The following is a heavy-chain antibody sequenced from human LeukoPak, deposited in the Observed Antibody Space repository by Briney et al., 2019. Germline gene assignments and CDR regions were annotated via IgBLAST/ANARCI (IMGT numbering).Heavy chain of an antibody. V-gene: IGHV3-30*03. Sequence: GGSLRLSCAASGFTFSSYGMHWVRQAPGKGLEWVAVISYDGSNKYYADSVKGRFTISRDNSKNTLYLQMNSLRAEDTAVYNCAAVEMATIGPFDYWGQGTLVTVSS. J-gene: IGHJ4*02. D-gene: IGHD5-24*01. CDR3: AAVEMATIGPFDY. CDR2: ISYDGSNK. CDR1: GFTFSSYG.